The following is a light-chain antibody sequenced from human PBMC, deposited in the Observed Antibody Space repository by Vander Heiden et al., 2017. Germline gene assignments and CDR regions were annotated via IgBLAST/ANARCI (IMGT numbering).Light chain of an antibody. CDR3: MQALQTPRT. V-gene: IGKV2-28*01. Sequence: DIVMTQSPLPLPVTPGEPASISCRSNQSLLHSNGYKYLNWYLQKPGQSPQLLIYLGSNRASGVPGRFSGSGSGTDFTLKISRVEAEDVGVYYCMQALQTPRTFGPGTKVDIK. J-gene: IGKJ3*01. CDR1: QSLLHSNGYKY. CDR2: LGS.